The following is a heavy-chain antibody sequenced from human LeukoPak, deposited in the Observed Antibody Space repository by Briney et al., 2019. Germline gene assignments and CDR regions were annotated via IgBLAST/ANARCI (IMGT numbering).Heavy chain of an antibody. J-gene: IGHJ4*02. CDR1: RFTFSSYG. V-gene: IGHV3-30*02. CDR2: IRYDGSNK. CDR3: AKDPSRLVVVVAAMDY. D-gene: IGHD2-15*01. Sequence: GGSLRLSCAASRFTFSSYGMHWVRQAPGKGLEWVAFIRYDGSNKYYADSVKGRFTISRDNSKNTLYLQMNSLRAEDTAVYYCAKDPSRLVVVVAAMDYWGQGTLVTVSS.